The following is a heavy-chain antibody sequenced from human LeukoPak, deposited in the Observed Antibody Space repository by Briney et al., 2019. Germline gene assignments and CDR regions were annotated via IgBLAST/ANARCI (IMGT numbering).Heavy chain of an antibody. D-gene: IGHD2-15*01. Sequence: PGGSLRLSCAASGFTFSSYWMSWVRQAPGKGLEWVANIKPDGREKSYVDSVKGRFTISRDSAKKSLYLQMNSLRAEDTAVYYCARGGGISGRFDYWGQGTLGTVSS. CDR1: GFTFSSYW. CDR3: ARGGGISGRFDY. CDR2: IKPDGREK. V-gene: IGHV3-7*03. J-gene: IGHJ4*02.